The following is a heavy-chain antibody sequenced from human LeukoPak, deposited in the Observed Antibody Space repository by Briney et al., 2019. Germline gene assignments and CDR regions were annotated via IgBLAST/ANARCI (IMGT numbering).Heavy chain of an antibody. D-gene: IGHD6-19*01. CDR1: GFTFSSYA. J-gene: IGHJ4*02. V-gene: IGHV3-23*01. CDR3: ARGSGYSSGWYGLDFDY. CDR2: ISGSGGST. Sequence: GGSLRLSCAASGFTFSSYAMSWVRQAPGKGLEWVSAISGSGGSTYYADSVKGRFTISRDNSKNTLYLQMNSLRAEDTAVYYCARGSGYSSGWYGLDFDYWGQGTLVTVSS.